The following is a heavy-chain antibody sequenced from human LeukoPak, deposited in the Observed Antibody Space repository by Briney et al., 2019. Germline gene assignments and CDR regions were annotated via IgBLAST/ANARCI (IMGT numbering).Heavy chain of an antibody. J-gene: IGHJ3*02. V-gene: IGHV4-34*01. CDR2: INHSGST. CDR1: GGSFSNYY. D-gene: IGHD3-22*01. CDR3: ANSRILRISGYYSPPDDAFDI. Sequence: SETLSLTCAVYGGSFSNYYWSWIRQPPGKGLEWIGEINHSGSTNYNPSLKSRVTISVDTSKNQFSLKLSSVTAADTAVYYCANSRILRISGYYSPPDDAFDIWGQGTMVTVSS.